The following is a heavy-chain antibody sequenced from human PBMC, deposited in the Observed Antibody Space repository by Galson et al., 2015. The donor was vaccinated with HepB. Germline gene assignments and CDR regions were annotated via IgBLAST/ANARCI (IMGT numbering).Heavy chain of an antibody. Sequence: SLRLSCAASGFTLSRYVMHWVRQAPGKGLEWVALISYVGATRYYADSVKGRFTISRDNSKNTLYLQMHSLRPADMAVYLCARGGTTEKLDSWGQGTLVTVSS. J-gene: IGHJ4*02. V-gene: IGHV3-30-3*01. D-gene: IGHD1-1*01. CDR2: ISYVGATR. CDR3: ARGGTTEKLDS. CDR1: GFTLSRYV.